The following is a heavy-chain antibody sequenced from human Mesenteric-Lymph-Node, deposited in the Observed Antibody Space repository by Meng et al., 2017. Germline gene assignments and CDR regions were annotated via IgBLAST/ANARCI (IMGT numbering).Heavy chain of an antibody. CDR3: ARDVLGGAQDY. Sequence: GGSLRLSCAASGFTFSSYAMHWVRQAPGKGLEWVAVISYDGSNKYYADSVKGRFTISRDNSKNTLYLQMNSLRAEDTAEYYCARDVLGGAQDYWGQGTLVTVSS. CDR1: GFTFSSYA. V-gene: IGHV3-30*07. J-gene: IGHJ4*02. D-gene: IGHD3-16*01. CDR2: ISYDGSNK.